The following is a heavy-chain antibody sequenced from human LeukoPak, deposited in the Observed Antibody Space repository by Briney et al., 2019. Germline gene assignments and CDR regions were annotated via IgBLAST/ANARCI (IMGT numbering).Heavy chain of an antibody. V-gene: IGHV3-66*01. CDR3: ARGSYSGYDY. Sequence: GGSLRLSCAASGFAFSSYAMSWVRQAPGKGLDWVSVIYSGGSTYYADSVKGRFTISRDNSKNTLYLQMNSLRAEDTAVYYCARGSYSGYDYWGQGTLVTVSS. CDR2: IYSGGST. J-gene: IGHJ4*02. CDR1: GFAFSSYA. D-gene: IGHD5-12*01.